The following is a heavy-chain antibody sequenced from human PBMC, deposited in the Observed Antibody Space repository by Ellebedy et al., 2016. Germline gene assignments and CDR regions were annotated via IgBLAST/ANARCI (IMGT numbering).Heavy chain of an antibody. J-gene: IGHJ3*02. CDR1: GFTFSSYW. Sequence: GGSLRLXXAASGFTFSSYWMHWVRQAPGRGLVWVSRINSDGSSTSYADSVKGRFTISRDNAKNTLYLQMNSLRAEDTAVYYCASSNGHGFDIWGQGTMVTVSS. V-gene: IGHV3-74*01. D-gene: IGHD2-8*01. CDR2: INSDGSST. CDR3: ASSNGHGFDI.